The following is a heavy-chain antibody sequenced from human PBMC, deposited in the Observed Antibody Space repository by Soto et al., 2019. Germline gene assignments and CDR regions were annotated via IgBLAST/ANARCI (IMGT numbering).Heavy chain of an antibody. Sequence: PVGSLRLSCTASGFTFGDYAMSWFRQAPGKGLEWVGFIRSKAYGGTTEYAASVKGRFTISRDDSKSIAYLQMNSLKTEDTAVYYCTRAGLDIVVVPAATPAKSGWFDPWGQGTLVTVSS. CDR3: TRAGLDIVVVPAATPAKSGWFDP. V-gene: IGHV3-49*03. CDR1: GFTFGDYA. J-gene: IGHJ5*02. CDR2: IRSKAYGGTT. D-gene: IGHD2-2*03.